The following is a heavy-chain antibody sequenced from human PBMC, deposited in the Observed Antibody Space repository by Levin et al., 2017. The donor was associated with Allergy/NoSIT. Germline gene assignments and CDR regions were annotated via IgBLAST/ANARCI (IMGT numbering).Heavy chain of an antibody. CDR3: ARGTETVNYFDY. Sequence: SRTLSLTCTVSGGSINGYYWSWIRQPPGKGLEWIGYVFSSGTINYKPSLYSRVTISVDTSKNQFSLELHPLTAADTAVYYCARGTETVNYFDYWGQGTLVTVSS. CDR2: VFSSGTI. J-gene: IGHJ4*02. D-gene: IGHD1-1*01. V-gene: IGHV4-59*01. CDR1: GGSINGYY.